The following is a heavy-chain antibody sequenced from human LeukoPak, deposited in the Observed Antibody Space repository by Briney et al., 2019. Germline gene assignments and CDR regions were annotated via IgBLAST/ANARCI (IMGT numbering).Heavy chain of an antibody. J-gene: IGHJ3*02. CDR2: IYPGDSDT. CDR3: ARQGGFGGSSWPVLFDI. D-gene: IGHD6-13*01. V-gene: IGHV5-51*01. CDR1: GYSFTSYW. Sequence: GESLKISCKGSGYSFTSYWIGWVRQMPGKGLEWMGIIYPGDSDTRYSPSFQGQVTISADKSISTAYLQWSSLKASDTAMYYCARQGGFGGSSWPVLFDIWGKGKMVTVFS.